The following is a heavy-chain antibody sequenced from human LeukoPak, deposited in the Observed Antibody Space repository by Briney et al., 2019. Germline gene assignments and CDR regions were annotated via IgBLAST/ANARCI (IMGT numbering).Heavy chain of an antibody. Sequence: GESLKISCTASGFIFNNYGMSWVRQAPGKGLEWVSGINWNSIRVGYADSVKGRFTISRDNAKNSLYLQMNSLRAEDTAFYYCARLRNYDSSGYYFEIDSWGQRTLVTVSS. CDR1: GFIFNNYG. V-gene: IGHV3-20*04. CDR2: INWNSIRV. D-gene: IGHD3-22*01. CDR3: ARLRNYDSSGYYFEIDS. J-gene: IGHJ4*02.